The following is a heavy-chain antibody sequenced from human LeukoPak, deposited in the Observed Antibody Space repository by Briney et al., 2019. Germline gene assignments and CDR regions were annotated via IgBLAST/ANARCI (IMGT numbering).Heavy chain of an antibody. V-gene: IGHV4-59*01. CDR2: VYYSGST. CDR1: GGPINNYY. J-gene: IGHJ4*02. CDR3: AREWRGAFFDY. Sequence: PSETLSLTCNVSGGPINNYYWDWLRQSPGKGLEWIASVYYSGSTDYNPPLKSRVTISLDKSKNHFSLSLTSVTAADTAVYYCAREWRGAFFDYWGQGTPVTVSS. D-gene: IGHD1-26*01.